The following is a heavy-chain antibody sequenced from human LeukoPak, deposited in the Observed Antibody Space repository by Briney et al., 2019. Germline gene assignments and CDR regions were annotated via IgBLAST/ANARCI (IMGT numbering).Heavy chain of an antibody. D-gene: IGHD3-10*01. J-gene: IGHJ5*02. V-gene: IGHV4-59*01. CDR1: GGSISSYY. CDR2: IYYSGNT. CDR3: DP. Sequence: SETLSLTCTVSGGSISSYYWIWIRQPPGKGLGLIGYIYYSGNTNYNPSLRSRVTIAIDTSKNQFSDTAVYYCMGRISPNWFDPWGQGTLVTVSS.